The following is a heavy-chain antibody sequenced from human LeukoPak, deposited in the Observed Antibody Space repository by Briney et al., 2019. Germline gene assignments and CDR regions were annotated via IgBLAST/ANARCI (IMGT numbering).Heavy chain of an antibody. Sequence: GSLRLSCAASGFAFSDFWMSRVRQAPGKGLEWVANIRHDGNAKNYVPSVRGQFTISRDNAKNSLYLQMNSLTVEDTAVYYCATSHDSAGNDWGQGTLVTVSS. CDR3: ATSHDSAGND. D-gene: IGHD2-15*01. CDR1: GFAFSDFW. V-gene: IGHV3-7*01. CDR2: IRHDGNAK. J-gene: IGHJ4*02.